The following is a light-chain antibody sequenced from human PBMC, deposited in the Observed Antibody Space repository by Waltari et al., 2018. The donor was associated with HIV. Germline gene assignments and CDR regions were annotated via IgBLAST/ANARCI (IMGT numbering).Light chain of an antibody. Sequence: QSALTQPPSASGSPGQSVTISCSGTSSDVGGYDYVSWYQQHPGKATTLMIYEVSKRPSGVPVRFAGSKSGNTASLTVSGLQAEDEADYYCSSHAGSNNYVFGTGTKVTVL. V-gene: IGLV2-8*01. CDR2: EVS. CDR3: SSHAGSNNYV. J-gene: IGLJ1*01. CDR1: SSDVGGYDY.